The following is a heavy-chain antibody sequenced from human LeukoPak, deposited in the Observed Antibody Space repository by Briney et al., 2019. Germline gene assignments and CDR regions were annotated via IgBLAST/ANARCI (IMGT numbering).Heavy chain of an antibody. Sequence: GRSLRLSCAASGFTFSSYAMHWVRQAPGKGLEWVAAISYDGNNKYYADSVKGRFTISRDNSKNTLYLQMSSLRAEDTAVYYCARGPRFAIRMIVVVTKGHFDYWGQGALVTVSS. V-gene: IGHV3-30*04. CDR2: ISYDGNNK. D-gene: IGHD3-22*01. CDR3: ARGPRFAIRMIVVVTKGHFDY. J-gene: IGHJ4*02. CDR1: GFTFSSYA.